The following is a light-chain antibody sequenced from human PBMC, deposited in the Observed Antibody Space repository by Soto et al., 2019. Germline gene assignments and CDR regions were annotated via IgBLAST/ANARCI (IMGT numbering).Light chain of an antibody. CDR1: QDISDV. V-gene: IGKV1-33*01. CDR2: DAS. CDR3: QQFYDRPIT. J-gene: IGKJ5*01. Sequence: DIQMTQSPSALSASVGDRFTITCQASQDISDVLNWYQQQPGKAPKVLIYDASKLQTGVPSRFSGRGSGKDFTFTISSLQPDDSGTYYCQQFYDRPITFGQGTRLEI.